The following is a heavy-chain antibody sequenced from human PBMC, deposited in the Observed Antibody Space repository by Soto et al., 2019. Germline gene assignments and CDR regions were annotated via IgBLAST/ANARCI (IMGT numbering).Heavy chain of an antibody. D-gene: IGHD5-18*01. J-gene: IGHJ4*02. V-gene: IGHV4-39*01. CDR1: GGSISSSSYY. Sequence: QLQLQESGPGLVKPSETLSLTCTVSGGSISSSSYYWGWIRQPPGKGLEWIGSIYYSGSTYYNPFLKSRVTISVDTSKNQFSLKLSSVTAADTAVYYCARFSGDVDTHFDYWGQGTLVTVSS. CDR3: ARFSGDVDTHFDY. CDR2: IYYSGST.